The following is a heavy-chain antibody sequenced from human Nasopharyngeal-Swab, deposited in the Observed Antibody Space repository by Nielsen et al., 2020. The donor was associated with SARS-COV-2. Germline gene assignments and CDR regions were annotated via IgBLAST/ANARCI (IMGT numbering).Heavy chain of an antibody. Sequence: GSLRLSCTVSGGSISSYYWSWIRQPPGKGLEWIGYIYYSGSTNYNPSLKSRVTISVDTSKNKFSLKLSSVTAADTAVYYCARDHSYYDSNGYYFDYWGLGTLVTVSS. CDR2: IYYSGST. V-gene: IGHV4-59*01. CDR1: GGSISSYY. J-gene: IGHJ4*02. D-gene: IGHD3-22*01. CDR3: ARDHSYYDSNGYYFDY.